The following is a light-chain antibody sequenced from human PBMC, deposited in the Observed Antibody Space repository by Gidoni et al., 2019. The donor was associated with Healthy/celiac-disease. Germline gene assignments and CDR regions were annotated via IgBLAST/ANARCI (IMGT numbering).Light chain of an antibody. CDR1: SSDVGSYNL. CDR3: CSYAGSSTFDVV. J-gene: IGLJ2*01. V-gene: IGLV2-23*03. Sequence: QSALTHPPSVSGSPGQSITISCTGPSSDVGSYNLVSWYQQHPGKAPKLMIYEGSKRPSGVSNRFSGSKSGNTASLTISGLQAEDEADYYCCSYAGSSTFDVVFGGGTKLTVL. CDR2: EGS.